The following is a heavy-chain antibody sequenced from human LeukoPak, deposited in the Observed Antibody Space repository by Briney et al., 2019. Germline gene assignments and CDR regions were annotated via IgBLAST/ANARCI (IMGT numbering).Heavy chain of an antibody. V-gene: IGHV3-20*04. J-gene: IGHJ4*02. CDR2: INWNGGST. D-gene: IGHD2-2*01. CDR1: GFTFDDYG. CDR3: AGGYCVSTSCYYFFDY. Sequence: GGSLRLSCAASGFTFDDYGMSWVRQAPGKGLEWVSGINWNGGSTGYADSVKGRFTISRDNAKNSLFLQMNSLRAEDTALYYCAGGYCVSTSCYYFFDYWGQGTLVTVSS.